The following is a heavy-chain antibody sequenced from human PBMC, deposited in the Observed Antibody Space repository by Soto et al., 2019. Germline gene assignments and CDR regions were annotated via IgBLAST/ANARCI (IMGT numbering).Heavy chain of an antibody. CDR3: ARTFQGETYYYGSGSQLQDY. Sequence: SETLSLTCTVSGGSISSSSYYWGWIRQPPGKGLEWIGSIYYSGSTYYNPSLKSRVTISVDTSKNQFSLKLSSVTAADTAVYYCARTFQGETYYYGSGSQLQDYWGQGTLVTVSS. CDR1: GGSISSSSYY. CDR2: IYYSGST. J-gene: IGHJ4*02. V-gene: IGHV4-39*01. D-gene: IGHD3-10*01.